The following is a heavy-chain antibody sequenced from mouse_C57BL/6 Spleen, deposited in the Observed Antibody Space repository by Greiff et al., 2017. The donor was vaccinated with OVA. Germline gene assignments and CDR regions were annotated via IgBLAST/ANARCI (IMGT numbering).Heavy chain of an antibody. Sequence: VQLQQSGPELVKPGASVKISCKASGYTFTDYYMNWVKQSHGKSLEWIGDINPNNGGTSYNQKFKGKATLTVDKSSSTAYMELRSLTSEDSAVYYCAREELRSFAYWGQGTLVTVSA. CDR3: AREELRSFAY. V-gene: IGHV1-26*01. CDR2: INPNNGGT. CDR1: GYTFTDYY. D-gene: IGHD1-1*01. J-gene: IGHJ3*01.